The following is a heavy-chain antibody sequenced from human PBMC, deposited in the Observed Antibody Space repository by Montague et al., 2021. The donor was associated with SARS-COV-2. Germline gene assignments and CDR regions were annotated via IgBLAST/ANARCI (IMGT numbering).Heavy chain of an antibody. CDR3: ARDLVVTDGISDY. D-gene: IGHD2-8*02. Sequence: SLRLSCAASGFTFSYFEMNWVRQAPGKGLEWISYISGAGTTIYYADFVKGRFTIPRDNAKNSLYLQMNSLRAEDTAVYYCARDLVVTDGISDYWGQGTLVTVSS. V-gene: IGHV3-48*03. CDR1: GFTFSYFE. J-gene: IGHJ4*02. CDR2: ISGAGTTI.